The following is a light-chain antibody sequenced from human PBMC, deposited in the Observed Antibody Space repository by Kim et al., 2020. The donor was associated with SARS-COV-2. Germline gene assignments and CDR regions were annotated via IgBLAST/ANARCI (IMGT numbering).Light chain of an antibody. CDR2: KVS. Sequence: PASISCRSSHSLVYSDGNIYLNWFHQRPGQSPRRLIYKVSNRDSGVPDRFSGSGSGTDFTLQISRVEAEDVGVYYYMQGTHWPFTFGPGTKVDIK. J-gene: IGKJ3*01. CDR1: HSLVYSDGNIY. V-gene: IGKV2-30*01. CDR3: MQGTHWPFT.